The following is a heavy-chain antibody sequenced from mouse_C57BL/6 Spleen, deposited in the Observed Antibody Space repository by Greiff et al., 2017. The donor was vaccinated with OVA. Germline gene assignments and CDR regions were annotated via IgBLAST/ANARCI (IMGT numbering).Heavy chain of an antibody. Sequence: QVQLQQPGAELVKPGASVKMSCKASGYTFTSYWITWVKQRPGQGLEWIGDIYPGSGSTNYNEKFKSKATLTVDTSSSTAYMQLSSLTSEDSAVYYCAREEFYYYGRKAMDYWGQGTSVTVSS. CDR3: AREEFYYYGRKAMDY. CDR2: IYPGSGST. CDR1: GYTFTSYW. J-gene: IGHJ4*01. D-gene: IGHD1-1*01. V-gene: IGHV1-55*01.